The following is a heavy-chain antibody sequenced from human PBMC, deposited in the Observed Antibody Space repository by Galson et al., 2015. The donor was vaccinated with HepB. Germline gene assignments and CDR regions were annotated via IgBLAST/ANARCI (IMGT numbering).Heavy chain of an antibody. D-gene: IGHD6-13*01. CDR2: IIPIFGTA. V-gene: IGHV1-69*13. J-gene: IGHJ3*02. CDR1: GGTFSSYA. Sequence: SVKVSCKASGGTFSSYAISWVRQAPGQGLEWMGGIIPIFGTANYAQKFQGRVTITADESTSTAYMELSSLRSEDTAVYYCARDRAAAERVRSGAFDIWGQGTMVTVSS. CDR3: ARDRAAAERVRSGAFDI.